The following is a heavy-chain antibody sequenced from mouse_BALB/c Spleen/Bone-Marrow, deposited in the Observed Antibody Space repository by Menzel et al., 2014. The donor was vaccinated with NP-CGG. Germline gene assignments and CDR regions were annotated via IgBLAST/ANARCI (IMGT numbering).Heavy chain of an antibody. J-gene: IGHJ4*01. D-gene: IGHD3-3*01. CDR1: GYTFTDKW. CDR2: IDTSDSYI. CDR3: ARGGHVFSLDY. V-gene: IGHV1-69*01. Sequence: QVQLQQSGAEFVMPGASVKMSCKASGYTFTDKWMHWVKQRPGQSLEWIGAIDTSDSYINYNQKFKGKASLTVDASSSTAYMHLSSLTSDDSAVYYCARGGHVFSLDYWGQGTSVIVSS.